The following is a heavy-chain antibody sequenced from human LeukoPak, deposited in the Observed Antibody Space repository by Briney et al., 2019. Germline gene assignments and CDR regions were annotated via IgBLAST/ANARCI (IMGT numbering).Heavy chain of an antibody. CDR2: ISWNSGSM. J-gene: IGHJ4*02. CDR3: AKDGPSSSGWPNYFDY. Sequence: PGRSLRLSCAASGFTFHDYDMHWVRQAPGKGLEWVSGISWNSGSMDYADSVKGRFTISRDNAKDSVYLQMNSLRAEYRALDYCAKDGPSSSGWPNYFDYWGQGTLVTVSS. CDR1: GFTFHDYD. V-gene: IGHV3-9*01. D-gene: IGHD6-19*01.